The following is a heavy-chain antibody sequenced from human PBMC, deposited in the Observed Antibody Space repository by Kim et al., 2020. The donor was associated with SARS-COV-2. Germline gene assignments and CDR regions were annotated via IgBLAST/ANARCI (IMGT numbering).Heavy chain of an antibody. D-gene: IGHD2-15*01. CDR3: ARVSWYCSGGSCSFDY. Sequence: SVKDRFTISRNTSKNTLYLQTNSLRSEDTAVYYCARVSWYCSGGSCSFDYWGQGTLVTVSS. J-gene: IGHJ4*02. V-gene: IGHV3-30*07.